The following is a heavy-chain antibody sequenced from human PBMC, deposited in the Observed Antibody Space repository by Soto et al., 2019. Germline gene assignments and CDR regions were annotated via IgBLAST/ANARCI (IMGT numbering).Heavy chain of an antibody. J-gene: IGHJ5*02. D-gene: IGHD6-13*01. CDR2: IYYSGST. CDR3: ARGRGSSSWYRVHNWFDP. CDR1: GGSISSYY. Sequence: SETLSLTCTVSGGSISSYYWSWIRQPPGKGLEWIGYIYYSGSTNYNPSLKSRVTISVDTSKNQFSLKLSSVTAADTAVYYCARGRGSSSWYRVHNWFDPWGQGTLVTVSS. V-gene: IGHV4-59*01.